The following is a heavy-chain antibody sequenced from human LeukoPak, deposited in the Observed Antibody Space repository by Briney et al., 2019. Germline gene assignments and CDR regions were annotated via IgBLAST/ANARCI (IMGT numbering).Heavy chain of an antibody. D-gene: IGHD2-8*01. CDR2: IYSGGST. J-gene: IGHJ4*02. CDR1: GFTVSSNY. V-gene: IGHV3-66*01. CDR3: TRDLSYSANSEYPDY. Sequence: GGSLRLSCAASGFTVSSNYMSWVRQAPGKGLEWVSVIYSGGSTYYADSVKGRFTISRDDSKSIAYLQMNSLKTDDTAMYYCTRDLSYSANSEYPDYWGQGTLVTVSS.